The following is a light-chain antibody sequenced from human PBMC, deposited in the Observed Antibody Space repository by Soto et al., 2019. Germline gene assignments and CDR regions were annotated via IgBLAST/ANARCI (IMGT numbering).Light chain of an antibody. CDR1: QSVSSN. Sequence: EIVMTQSPATLSVSPGERATLSCRASQSVSSNLAWYQQKPGQAPRLLIYGASTRATGIPARFSGSGSGTEFTLTIGSLQSVVFAVYYCQQYNKFPLTFGGGTK. V-gene: IGKV3-15*01. CDR3: QQYNKFPLT. J-gene: IGKJ4*01. CDR2: GAS.